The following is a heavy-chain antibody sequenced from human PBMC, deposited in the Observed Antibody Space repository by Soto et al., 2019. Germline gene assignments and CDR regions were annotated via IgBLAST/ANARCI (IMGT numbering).Heavy chain of an antibody. CDR3: ASGPGGPDGPGDY. CDR1: GYTFTSYA. V-gene: IGHV1-3*01. Sequence: QVQLVQSGAEVKKPGASVKVSCKASGYTFTSYAMHWVRQAPGQRLEWMGWINAGNGNTKYSQKFQGRVAITRDTAARTAYMELSSLRSEETPVYYCASGPGGPDGPGDYWGQGTLVTVSS. J-gene: IGHJ4*02. D-gene: IGHD2-15*01. CDR2: INAGNGNT.